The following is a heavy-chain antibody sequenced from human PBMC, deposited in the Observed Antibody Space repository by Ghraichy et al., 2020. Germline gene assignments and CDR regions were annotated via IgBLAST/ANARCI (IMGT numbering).Heavy chain of an antibody. Sequence: SVKVSCKASGGTFSSYAISWVRQAPGQGLEWMGGIIPIFGTANYAQKFQGRVTITADESTSTAYMELSSLRSEDTAVYYCASGWGVSGYDRPETGWFDPWGQGTLVTVSS. CDR1: GGTFSSYA. D-gene: IGHD5-12*01. CDR2: IIPIFGTA. V-gene: IGHV1-69*13. CDR3: ASGWGVSGYDRPETGWFDP. J-gene: IGHJ5*02.